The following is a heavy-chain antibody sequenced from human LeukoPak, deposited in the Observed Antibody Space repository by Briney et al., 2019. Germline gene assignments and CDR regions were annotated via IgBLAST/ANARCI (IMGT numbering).Heavy chain of an antibody. CDR1: GGSISSYY. V-gene: IGHV4-59*08. D-gene: IGHD3-10*01. CDR3: ARSKYYYGSGIHFDY. Sequence: SETLSLTCTVSGGSISSYYWSWIRQPPGKGLEWIGYIYYSGSTNYNPSLKSRVTISVGTSKNQFSLKLSSVTAADTAVYYCARSKYYYGSGIHFDYWGQGTLVTVSS. J-gene: IGHJ4*02. CDR2: IYYSGST.